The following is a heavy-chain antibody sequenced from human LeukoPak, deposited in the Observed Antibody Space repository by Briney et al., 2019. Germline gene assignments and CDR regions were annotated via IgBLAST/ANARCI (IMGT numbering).Heavy chain of an antibody. CDR3: AREGVTKYYFDY. CDR1: GGSISSYY. J-gene: IGHJ4*02. Sequence: SETLSLTCTVSGGSISSYYWSWIQQPPGKGLEWIGYIYYSGSTDYNPSLKSRVTISVDTSKNQFSLKLSSVTAADTAVYYCAREGVTKYYFDYWGQGTLVTVSS. CDR2: IYYSGST. V-gene: IGHV4-59*01. D-gene: IGHD4-11*01.